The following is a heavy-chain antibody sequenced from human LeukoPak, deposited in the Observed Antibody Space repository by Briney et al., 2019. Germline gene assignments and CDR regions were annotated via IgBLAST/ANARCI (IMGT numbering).Heavy chain of an antibody. CDR1: GFNFSTYW. V-gene: IGHV3-7*01. CDR2: IKEDGSEI. J-gene: IGHJ6*03. D-gene: IGHD3-10*01. Sequence: GGSLRLSCAASGFNFSTYWMTWVRQVPGKGLEWVANIKEDGSEIYYVDAVKGRFTISRDNAKNSLYLQMNSLRAEDTAVYYCARDGVTMVRGVKVLDYYYYYMDVWGKGTTVTISS. CDR3: ARDGVTMVRGVKVLDYYYYYMDV.